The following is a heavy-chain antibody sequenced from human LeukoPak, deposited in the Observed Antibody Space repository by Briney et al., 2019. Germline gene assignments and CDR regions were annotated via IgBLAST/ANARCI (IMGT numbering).Heavy chain of an antibody. CDR1: GFTFSSYW. D-gene: IGHD6-13*01. CDR3: AKPFYSSSWFSFDD. J-gene: IGHJ4*02. Sequence: GGSLRLSCAASGFTFSSYWMSWVRQAPGKGLEWVSALSGSGDSTYYADSVKGRFTISRDNSKNTLYVQMNSLRAEDTAVYYCAKPFYSSSWFSFDDWGQGTLVTVSS. V-gene: IGHV3-23*01. CDR2: LSGSGDST.